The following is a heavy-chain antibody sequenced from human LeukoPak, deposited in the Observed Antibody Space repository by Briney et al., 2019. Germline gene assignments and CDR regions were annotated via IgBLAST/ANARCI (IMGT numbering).Heavy chain of an antibody. J-gene: IGHJ4*02. D-gene: IGHD3-10*01. CDR1: GGSISSYY. CDR3: VIWFGDLYYFDS. CDR2: INYIRTT. V-gene: IGHV4-59*08. Sequence: SETLSLTCTVSGGSISSYYWNWIRQPPGKGLEWIGYINYIRTTDYNPSLKSRVTISLDTSKNRFSLKLTSMTAADTAVYYCVIWFGDLYYFDSWGQGTLVTVSS.